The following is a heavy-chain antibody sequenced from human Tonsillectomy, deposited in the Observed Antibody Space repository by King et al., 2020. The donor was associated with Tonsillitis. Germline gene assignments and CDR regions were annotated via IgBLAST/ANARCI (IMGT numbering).Heavy chain of an antibody. D-gene: IGHD5-18*01. CDR2: INHSGST. V-gene: IGHV4-34*01. J-gene: IGHJ4*02. Sequence: VQLQQWGAGLLKPSETLSLTCAVYGGSFSGYYWSWIRKPPGKGLEWIGDINHSGSTSYNPSLKNRVTISLDTPKNHFSLQLSSVTAADTAVYYCARVLPAQLWYFDYWGQGTLVSVSP. CDR3: ARVLPAQLWYFDY. CDR1: GGSFSGYY.